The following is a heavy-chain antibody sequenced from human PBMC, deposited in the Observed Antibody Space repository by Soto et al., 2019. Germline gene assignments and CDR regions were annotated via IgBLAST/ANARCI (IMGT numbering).Heavy chain of an antibody. D-gene: IGHD3-16*01. J-gene: IGHJ4*02. CDR3: AREGSGGVTSGGPLDS. CDR2: IWYDGSNK. Sequence: QVQLVESGGGVVQPGRSLRLSCAASGFTFSSYGMHWVRQAPGKGLEWVAVIWYDGSNKYHADSVKGRFTISRDNSKXPPYLPMNSLRAEYTSVYYGAREGSGGVTSGGPLDSWGQGTLVTVSS. CDR1: GFTFSSYG. V-gene: IGHV3-33*01.